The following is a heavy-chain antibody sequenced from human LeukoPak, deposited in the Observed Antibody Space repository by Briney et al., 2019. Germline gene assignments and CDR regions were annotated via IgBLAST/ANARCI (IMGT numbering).Heavy chain of an antibody. J-gene: IGHJ4*02. CDR2: IGGSGGST. CDR1: GFAFKNYA. D-gene: IGHD6-19*01. V-gene: IGHV3-23*01. CDR3: AKEGDSSGYYVILCFFDY. Sequence: GGSLRLSCGASGFAFKNYAMSWVRQAPGRGLEGVSSIGGSGGSTYYADSVRGRFTIPRDNSKNTLYLQMNSQRAEDTAVYFCAKEGDSSGYYVILCFFDYWGQGTLVTVSS.